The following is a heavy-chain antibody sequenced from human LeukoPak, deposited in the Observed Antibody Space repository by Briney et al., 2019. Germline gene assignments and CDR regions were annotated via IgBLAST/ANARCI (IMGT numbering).Heavy chain of an antibody. J-gene: IGHJ4*02. V-gene: IGHV3-53*01. D-gene: IGHD3-10*01. CDR3: AKGRGSYYRAGLDY. Sequence: GGSLRLSCVASGFNFNINYMTWVRQAPGKGLAWVSMIYSNGRTYYTDSVKGRFTTSRDNSRNTLYLQLNSLRAEDTAVYYCAKGRGSYYRAGLDYWGQGTLVTVSS. CDR1: GFNFNINY. CDR2: IYSNGRT.